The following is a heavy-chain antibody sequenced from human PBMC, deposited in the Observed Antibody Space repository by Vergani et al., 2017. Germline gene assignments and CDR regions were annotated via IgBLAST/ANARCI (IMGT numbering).Heavy chain of an antibody. CDR1: GFTFSSYE. D-gene: IGHD6-6*01. CDR3: AREGSHSSSGGGY. CDR2: ISSSGSTI. V-gene: IGHV3-48*03. J-gene: IGHJ4*02. Sequence: EVQLVESGGGLVQPGGSLRLSCAASGFTFSSYEMNWVRQAPGKGLGWVSYISSSGSTIYYADSVKGRFTISRDNAKNSLYLQMNSLRAEDTAVYYCAREGSHSSSGGGYWGQGTLVTVSS.